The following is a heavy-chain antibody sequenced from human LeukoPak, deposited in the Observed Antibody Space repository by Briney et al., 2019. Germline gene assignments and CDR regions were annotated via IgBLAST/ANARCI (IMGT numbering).Heavy chain of an antibody. CDR3: ARVRGLYPGHYFDY. D-gene: IGHD2-2*01. CDR2: FSPSGKYI. Sequence: GGALRLSCAASGFTLSSYIMNWVRQAPGKGLEGVSSFSPSGKYIYYPDSLQGRFTISRDNAKNSLYLQMNSLRAEDTAVYYCARVRGLYPGHYFDYWGQGTLVTVSS. J-gene: IGHJ4*02. CDR1: GFTLSSYI. V-gene: IGHV3-21*01.